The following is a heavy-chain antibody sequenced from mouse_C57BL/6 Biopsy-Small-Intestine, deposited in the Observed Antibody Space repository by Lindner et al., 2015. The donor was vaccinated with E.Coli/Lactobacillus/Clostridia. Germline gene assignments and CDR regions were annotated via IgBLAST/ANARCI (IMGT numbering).Heavy chain of an antibody. Sequence: VQLQESGPELVNPGTSVKISCKTSGYTFTDYYVNWVRQRPGQGLEWIGWIFPGTSGPYYNEIFKGKATLTVDKSSNTAYMLFSSLTSEDSAVYYCTRSDLITTVLATDFDVWGTGTTVTVSS. CDR1: GYTFTDYY. V-gene: IGHV1-75*01. CDR2: IFPGTSGP. J-gene: IGHJ1*03. D-gene: IGHD1-1*01. CDR3: TRSDLITTVLATDFDV.